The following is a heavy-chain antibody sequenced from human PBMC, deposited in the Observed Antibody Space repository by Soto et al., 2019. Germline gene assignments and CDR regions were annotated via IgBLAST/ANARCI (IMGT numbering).Heavy chain of an antibody. CDR1: GASINNNDYY. Sequence: SETLSLTCTVSGASINNNDYYWSWIRQTPGKGLEWIGYVYYSGTTDYIPSLKSRLSMSIDKSQNQFTLKLNSVTAADTATYYCARMSYFYDKWYFDLWGRGTLVTVSA. D-gene: IGHD3-22*01. V-gene: IGHV4-30-4*01. CDR2: VYYSGTT. J-gene: IGHJ2*01. CDR3: ARMSYFYDKWYFDL.